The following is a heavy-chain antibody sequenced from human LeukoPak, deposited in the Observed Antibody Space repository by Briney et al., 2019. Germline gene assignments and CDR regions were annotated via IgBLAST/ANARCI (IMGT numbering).Heavy chain of an antibody. D-gene: IGHD6-19*01. V-gene: IGHV3-21*01. CDR2: ISSSSSYI. Sequence: GGSLRLSCAASGFTFSSYSMNWVRQAPGKGLEWVSSISSSSSYIYYADSVKGRFTISRDNAKNSLYLQMNSLRAEDTAVYYCARMYSSGWYSDYWGQGTLVTVSS. CDR3: ARMYSSGWYSDY. J-gene: IGHJ4*02. CDR1: GFTFSSYS.